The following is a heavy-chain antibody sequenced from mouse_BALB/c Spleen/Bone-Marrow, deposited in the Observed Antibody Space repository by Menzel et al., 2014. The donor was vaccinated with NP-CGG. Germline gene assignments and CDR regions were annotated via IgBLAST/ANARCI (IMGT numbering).Heavy chain of an antibody. CDR3: ARSRDYGSSYYAMDY. Sequence: VQRVESGAEXVXPXAXVKLSCTASGXNVXXXYXXXXKQRXXXXXXXXXXXXXXNGNXKYDPKXXGKAXXXADTSSNXXXXXLXSLTSEDTAVYYCARSRDYGSSYYAMDYWGQGTSVTVSS. D-gene: IGHD1-1*01. J-gene: IGHJ4*01. V-gene: IGHV14-3*02. CDR1: GXNVXXXY. CDR2: XXXXNGNX.